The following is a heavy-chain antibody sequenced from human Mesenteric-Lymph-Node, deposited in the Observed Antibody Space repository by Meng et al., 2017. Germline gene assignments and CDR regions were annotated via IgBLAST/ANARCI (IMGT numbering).Heavy chain of an antibody. CDR3: ARVVLGEGVDY. V-gene: IGHV4-38-2*02. Sequence: GSLRLSCTVSGYSISDGYYWGWIRQPPGKGLEWIGSIYRSGNTYYNPSLKSRVTISADTSKNHFSLNLNSVTAADTAVYYCARVVLGEGVDYWGQGTLVTVSS. D-gene: IGHD3-10*01. J-gene: IGHJ4*02. CDR2: IYRSGNT. CDR1: GYSISDGYY.